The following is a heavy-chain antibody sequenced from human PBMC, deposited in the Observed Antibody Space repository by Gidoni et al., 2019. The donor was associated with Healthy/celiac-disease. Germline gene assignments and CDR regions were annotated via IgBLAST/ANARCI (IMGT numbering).Heavy chain of an antibody. CDR3: ARDMTTVTRGFFYYYYGMDV. V-gene: IGHV3-30-3*01. CDR1: GFTFSSYA. CDR2: ISYDGSNK. D-gene: IGHD4-17*01. Sequence: QVQLVESGGGVVQPGRSLRLSCAASGFTFSSYAMHWVRQAPGKGLEWVAVISYDGSNKYYADSVKGRFTISRDNSKNTLYLQMNSLRAEDTAVYYCARDMTTVTRGFFYYYYGMDVWGQGTTVTVSS. J-gene: IGHJ6*02.